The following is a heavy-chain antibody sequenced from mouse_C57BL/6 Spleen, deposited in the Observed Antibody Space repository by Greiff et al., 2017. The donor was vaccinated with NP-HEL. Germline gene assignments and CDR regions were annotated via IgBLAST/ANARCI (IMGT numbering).Heavy chain of an antibody. V-gene: IGHV5-6*01. J-gene: IGHJ2*01. CDR1: GFTFSSYG. CDR2: ISSGGSYT. Sequence: EVKLVESGGDLVKPGGSLKLSCAASGFTFSSYGMSWVRQTPDKRLEWVATISSGGSYTYYPDSVKGRFTISRDNAKNTLYLQMSSLKSEDTAMYYCATGTKDYFDYWGQGTTLTVSS. D-gene: IGHD4-1*01. CDR3: ATGTKDYFDY.